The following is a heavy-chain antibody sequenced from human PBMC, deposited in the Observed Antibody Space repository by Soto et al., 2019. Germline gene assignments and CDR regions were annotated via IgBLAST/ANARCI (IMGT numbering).Heavy chain of an antibody. Sequence: EVQLLESGGGFIHPGGSLRLSCAASGFSFSSFAMNWVRQAPGNGLEWVSIISGSADSTFYADSVKGLFTISRDNSKSTLYLQIISLRAEDTAVYYCAKTRGAMIYAISVYGMDVWGQGTTVTVSS. D-gene: IGHD2-8*01. CDR2: ISGSADST. CDR3: AKTRGAMIYAISVYGMDV. CDR1: GFSFSSFA. V-gene: IGHV3-23*01. J-gene: IGHJ6*02.